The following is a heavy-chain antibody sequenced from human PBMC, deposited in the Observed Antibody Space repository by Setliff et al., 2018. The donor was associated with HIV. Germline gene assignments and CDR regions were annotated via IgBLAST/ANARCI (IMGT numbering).Heavy chain of an antibody. J-gene: IGHJ4*02. Sequence: PSETLSLTCTVSGDSISYSSYYWAWIRQPAGKGLEWIGDVYYRGSTYYNPSLKSRVTISVDTSKNQFSLTVTSVTAADTAVYYCAREIPYSYGGSGHPLWGQGTLVTVSS. D-gene: IGHD3-22*01. CDR2: VYYRGST. CDR3: AREIPYSYGGSGHPL. V-gene: IGHV4-39*07. CDR1: GDSISYSSYY.